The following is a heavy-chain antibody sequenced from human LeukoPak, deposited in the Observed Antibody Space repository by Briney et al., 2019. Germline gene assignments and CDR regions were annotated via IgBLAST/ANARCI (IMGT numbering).Heavy chain of an antibody. Sequence: GGSLRLSCAASGFTFSSYSMNWVRQAPGKGLEWVSSISSSSSYIYYADSVKGRFTISRDNAKNSLYLQMNSLRAEDTAVCSCARQVQYGSGNEQSRAYYMDVWGKGTTVTVSS. D-gene: IGHD3-10*01. CDR1: GFTFSSYS. J-gene: IGHJ6*03. V-gene: IGHV3-21*01. CDR3: ARQVQYGSGNEQSRAYYMDV. CDR2: ISSSSSYI.